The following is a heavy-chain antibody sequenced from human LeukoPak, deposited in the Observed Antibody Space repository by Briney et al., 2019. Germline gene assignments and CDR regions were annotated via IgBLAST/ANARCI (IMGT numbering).Heavy chain of an antibody. CDR2: IIPIFGTA. CDR3: VSGIVGAKFDY. D-gene: IGHD1-26*01. CDR1: GGTFSSYA. Sequence: SVKVSCKASGGTFSSYAISWVRQAPGQGLEWMGGIIPIFGTANYAQKFQGRVTITADESTSTAYMELSSLGSEDTAVYYCVSGIVGAKFDYWGQGTLVTVSS. V-gene: IGHV1-69*13. J-gene: IGHJ4*02.